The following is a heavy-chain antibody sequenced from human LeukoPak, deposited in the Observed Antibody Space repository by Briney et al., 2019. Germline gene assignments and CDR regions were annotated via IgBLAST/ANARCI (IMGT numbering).Heavy chain of an antibody. CDR2: ISGSGGST. Sequence: GSLRLSCAASGFTFSSYAMSWVRQAPGKGLEWVSAISGSGGSTYYADSVKGRFTISRDNSKNTLYLQMNSLRAEDTAVYYCAREAVPNVFWSGYYTYYSGMDVGAQGTRATAS. D-gene: IGHD3-3*01. J-gene: IGHJ6*02. CDR3: AREAVPNVFWSGYYTYYSGMDV. CDR1: GFTFSSYA. V-gene: IGHV3-23*01.